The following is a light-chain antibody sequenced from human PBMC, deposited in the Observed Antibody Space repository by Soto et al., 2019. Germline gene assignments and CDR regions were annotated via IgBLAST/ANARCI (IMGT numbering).Light chain of an antibody. V-gene: IGKV3-15*01. CDR2: GAS. Sequence: DIVFTQSPATLSLSPGARATLSWRASQSISQSLAWYQQKPGQAPRLLIYGASTRATGVPARFSGSGSGTEFTLTISSLQSEDIAVYSCQHYNNWPWTFGQGTKVDIK. J-gene: IGKJ1*01. CDR1: QSISQS. CDR3: QHYNNWPWT.